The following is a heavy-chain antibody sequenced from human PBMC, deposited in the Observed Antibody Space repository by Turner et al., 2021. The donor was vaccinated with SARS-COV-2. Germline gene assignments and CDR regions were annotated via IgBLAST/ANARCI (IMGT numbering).Heavy chain of an antibody. Sequence: EVQLLESGGGLVPPGGSLRLSCAASGFTFSNSAMSWVRQAPGKGLEWVSTISSSGGTTYYADSVKGRFTISRDNSKNTLYLQMNSLRAGDTALYFCANVGSYFFDYWGQGTLVTVS. D-gene: IGHD3-10*01. CDR2: ISSSGGTT. CDR3: ANVGSYFFDY. CDR1: GFTFSNSA. J-gene: IGHJ4*02. V-gene: IGHV3-23*01.